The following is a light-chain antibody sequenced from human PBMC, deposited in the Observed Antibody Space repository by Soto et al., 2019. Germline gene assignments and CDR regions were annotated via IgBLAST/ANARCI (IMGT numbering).Light chain of an antibody. J-gene: IGKJ4*01. V-gene: IGKV1-39*01. CDR1: QSISSN. Sequence: IQLTQSPSSLSASVGDRVTITCRASQSISSNLNWYQQKPGKAPKLLSYAASSLQSGVPSRFSGGGSGTDFTLTISSLQPEDFATYSCQQSCSTPLTFGGGTKVDIK. CDR3: QQSCSTPLT. CDR2: AAS.